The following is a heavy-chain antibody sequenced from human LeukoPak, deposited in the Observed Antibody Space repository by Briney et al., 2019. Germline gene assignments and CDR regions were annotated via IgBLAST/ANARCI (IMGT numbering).Heavy chain of an antibody. CDR3: AKGPSAILTGRPPY. CDR2: ISDSGRT. V-gene: IGHV3-23*01. J-gene: IGHJ4*02. Sequence: GGSLRLSCAASGFTFSNYAMNWVRQAPGKGLEWVSAISDSGRTYYADSVKGRFTISRDNSKNTLYLQMNSLRAEDTAVYYCAKGPSAILTGRPPYWGQGTLVTVSS. CDR1: GFTFSNYA. D-gene: IGHD3-9*01.